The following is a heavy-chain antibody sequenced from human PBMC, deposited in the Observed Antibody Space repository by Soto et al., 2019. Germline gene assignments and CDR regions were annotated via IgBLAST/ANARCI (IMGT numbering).Heavy chain of an antibody. Sequence: GGSLRLSCAASGFTFSSYAMSWVRQAPGKGLEWVSAISGSGGSTYYADSVKGRFTISRDNSKNTLYLQMNSLRAEDTAVYYCAKDLRGKRPLIAAAGIGVSYFDYWGQGT. V-gene: IGHV3-23*01. CDR1: GFTFSSYA. CDR3: AKDLRGKRPLIAAAGIGVSYFDY. D-gene: IGHD6-13*01. J-gene: IGHJ4*02. CDR2: ISGSGGST.